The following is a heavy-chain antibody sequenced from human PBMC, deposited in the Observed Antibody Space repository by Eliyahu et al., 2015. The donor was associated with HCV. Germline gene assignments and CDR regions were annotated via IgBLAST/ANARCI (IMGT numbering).Heavy chain of an antibody. CDR2: IYYSGST. J-gene: IGHJ6*02. V-gene: IGHV4-39*07. CDR1: GGSIXSSSYY. D-gene: IGHD1-26*01. Sequence: QLQLXESGPGLVKPSETLSLTCTVXGGSIXSSSYYWGWIRQPPGKGLEWIGSIYYSGSTYYNPSLKSRVTISVDTSKNQFSLKLSSVTAADTAVYYCARDYRIVGATWVYYYGMDVWGQGTTVTVSS. CDR3: ARDYRIVGATWVYYYGMDV.